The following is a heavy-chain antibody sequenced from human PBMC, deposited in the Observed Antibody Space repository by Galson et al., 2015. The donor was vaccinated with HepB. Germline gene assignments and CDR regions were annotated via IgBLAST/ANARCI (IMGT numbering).Heavy chain of an antibody. D-gene: IGHD2-15*01. CDR2: IKQDGSVK. Sequence: SLRLSCAASGFTFSSYWMNWARQAPGKGLEWVANIKQDGSVKYYVDSVKGRFIISRDNAKSSLFLQMNNLRAEDTAVYYCARGIGRSHWYFDLWGRGTLVTVSS. J-gene: IGHJ2*01. CDR1: GFTFSSYW. CDR3: ARGIGRSHWYFDL. V-gene: IGHV3-7*03.